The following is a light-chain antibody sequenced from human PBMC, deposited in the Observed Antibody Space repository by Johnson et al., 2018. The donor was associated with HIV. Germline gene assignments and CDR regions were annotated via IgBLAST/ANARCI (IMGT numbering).Light chain of an antibody. V-gene: IGLV1-51*01. J-gene: IGLJ1*01. CDR1: DSNIGNNY. CDR2: DNN. Sequence: VLTQPPSVSAAPGQKVTISCFGSDSNIGNNYVSWYQQLPGTAPKLLIYDNNQRPLGIPARFSGSKSGTSATLDITGLQTGDEADYYCGTWDSSLSAEVFGTGTKVTVL. CDR3: GTWDSSLSAEV.